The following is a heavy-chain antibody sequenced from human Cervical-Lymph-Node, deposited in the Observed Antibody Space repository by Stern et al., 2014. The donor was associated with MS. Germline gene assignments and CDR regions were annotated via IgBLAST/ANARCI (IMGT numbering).Heavy chain of an antibody. Sequence: VQLVESGGGLVKPGGSLRLSCAASGFTFNAAWMNWVRQAPGKGLEWVGRVISQADGGATDYAAPVKGRFTVSRDDSTNTLYLQMSSLKTEDTAVYFCCTGVPSHTDYLWGDAFDLWGQGTLVTVSS. D-gene: IGHD3-16*01. CDR2: VISQADGGAT. CDR3: CTGVPSHTDYLWGDAFDL. V-gene: IGHV3-15*01. CDR1: GFTFNAAW. J-gene: IGHJ3*01.